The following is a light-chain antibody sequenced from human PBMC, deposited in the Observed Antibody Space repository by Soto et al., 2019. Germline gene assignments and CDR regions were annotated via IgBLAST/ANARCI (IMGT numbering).Light chain of an antibody. CDR2: TDY. CDR3: ASWDDNLNGGV. Sequence: QSVLTQPPSASGPPGQRVTISCSGTSSNIGTYTVNCYQQLPGTAPKLLIYTDYQRPSGVPDRFSGSKSGTSASLAINGRHSEDEADYYCASWDDNLNGGVVGGGTKLTVL. CDR1: SSNIGTYT. J-gene: IGLJ3*02. V-gene: IGLV1-44*01.